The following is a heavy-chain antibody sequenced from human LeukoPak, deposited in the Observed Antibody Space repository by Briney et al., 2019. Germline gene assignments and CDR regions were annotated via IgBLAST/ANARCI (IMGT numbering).Heavy chain of an antibody. D-gene: IGHD5-24*01. J-gene: IGHJ4*02. CDR2: ISYDGSNK. CDR3: ARDNRCDY. Sequence: GGSLRLSCAASGFTFSGYAMHWVRQAPGKGLEWVAVISYDGSNKYYADSVKGRFTISRDNSKNTLYLQMNSLRAEDTAVYYCARDNRCDYWGQGTLVTVSS. CDR1: GFTFSGYA. V-gene: IGHV3-30*04.